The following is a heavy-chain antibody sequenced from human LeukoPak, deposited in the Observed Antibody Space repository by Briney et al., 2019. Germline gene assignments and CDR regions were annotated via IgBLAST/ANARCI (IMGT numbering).Heavy chain of an antibody. CDR2: FYVDGTT. Sequence: PGGSLRLSCAASGFTFSSYAMSWVRQAPGKGLEWVSVFYVDGTTYYADSVKGRFTISRDTSKNALYLQMNTLRVEDTAVYYCTRVLGQKQLDPYFDYWGQGTLVTVSS. CDR1: GFTFSSYA. V-gene: IGHV3-23*03. CDR3: TRVLGQKQLDPYFDY. D-gene: IGHD6-13*01. J-gene: IGHJ4*02.